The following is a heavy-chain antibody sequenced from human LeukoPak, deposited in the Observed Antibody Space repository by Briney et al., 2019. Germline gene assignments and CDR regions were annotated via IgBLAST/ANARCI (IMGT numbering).Heavy chain of an antibody. V-gene: IGHV4-34*01. CDR3: ATEGYYGDYGRDAFDI. J-gene: IGHJ3*02. Sequence: SETLSLTCAVYGGSFSGYYWSWIRQPPGKGLEWIGEINHSGSTNYNPSLKSRVTISVDTSKNQFSLKLSSVTAVDTAVYYCATEGYYGDYGRDAFDIWGQGTMVTVSP. CDR1: GGSFSGYY. D-gene: IGHD4-17*01. CDR2: INHSGST.